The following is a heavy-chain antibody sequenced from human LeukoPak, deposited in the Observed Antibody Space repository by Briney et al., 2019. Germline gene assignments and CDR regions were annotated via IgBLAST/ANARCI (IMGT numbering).Heavy chain of an antibody. CDR1: GGTFSSYA. V-gene: IGHV1-69*05. J-gene: IGHJ3*02. CDR2: IIPIFGTA. Sequence: SVKVSCKASGGTFSSYAISWVRQAPGQGLEWMGGIIPIFGTANYAQKFQGRVTITTDESTSTAYMELSSLKASDTAMYYCARHRGLGYCSSTSCYADAFDIWGQGTMVTVSS. CDR3: ARHRGLGYCSSTSCYADAFDI. D-gene: IGHD2-2*01.